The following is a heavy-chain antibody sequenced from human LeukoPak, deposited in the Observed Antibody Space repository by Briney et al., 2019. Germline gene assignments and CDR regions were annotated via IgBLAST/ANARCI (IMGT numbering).Heavy chain of an antibody. J-gene: IGHJ4*02. D-gene: IGHD5-12*01. CDR2: ISAYNGNT. CDR3: ARVSGYDYFSDLLDY. CDR1: GCTFTSYG. V-gene: IGHV1-18*01. Sequence: ASVKVSCKASGCTFTSYGISRVRQAPGQGLEWVGWISAYNGNTNYAQKLQGRVTMTTDTSTSTAYMELRSLRSDDTAVYYCARVSGYDYFSDLLDYWGQGTLVTVSS.